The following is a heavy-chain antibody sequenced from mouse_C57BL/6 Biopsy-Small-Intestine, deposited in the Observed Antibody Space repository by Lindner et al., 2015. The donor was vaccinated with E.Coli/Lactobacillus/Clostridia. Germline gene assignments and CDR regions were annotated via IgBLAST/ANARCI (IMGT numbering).Heavy chain of an antibody. CDR3: ARDWDWYFDV. D-gene: IGHD4-1*01. CDR1: GFTFSDYG. V-gene: IGHV5-17*01. CDR2: ISSGSSTI. Sequence: VQLQESGGGLVKPGGFLKLSCAASGFTFSDYGMHWVRQAPEKGLEWVAYISSGSSTIYYADTVKGRFTISRDNAKNTLFLQMTSLRSEDTAMYYCARDWDWYFDVWGTGTTVTVSS. J-gene: IGHJ1*03.